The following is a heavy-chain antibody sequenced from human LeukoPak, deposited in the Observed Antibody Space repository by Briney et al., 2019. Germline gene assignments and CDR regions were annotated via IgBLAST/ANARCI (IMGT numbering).Heavy chain of an antibody. CDR3: ARERLGEYYFDY. Sequence: PGGSLRLSCAASGFTFDDDGMSWFRQAPGKGLEWVSGINWNGGSTGYADSVKGRFTISRDNAKNSLYLQMNSLRAEDTALYYCARERLGEYYFDYWGQGTLVTVSS. CDR1: GFTFDDDG. CDR2: INWNGGST. D-gene: IGHD3-16*01. J-gene: IGHJ4*02. V-gene: IGHV3-20*04.